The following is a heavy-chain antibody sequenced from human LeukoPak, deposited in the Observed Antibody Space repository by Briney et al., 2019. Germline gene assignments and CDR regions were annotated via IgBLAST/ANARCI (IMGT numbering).Heavy chain of an antibody. J-gene: IGHJ4*02. CDR1: GFTFSTYS. Sequence: GGSLRLSCAASGFTFSTYSMIWVRQAPGKGLEWVSSISSSSSYIYYADSVKGRFTISRDNAKNSLYLQMNSLRAEDTAVYYCASDIGYSGYERGDYWGQGTLVTVSS. CDR2: ISSSSSYI. CDR3: ASDIGYSGYERGDY. V-gene: IGHV3-21*01. D-gene: IGHD5-12*01.